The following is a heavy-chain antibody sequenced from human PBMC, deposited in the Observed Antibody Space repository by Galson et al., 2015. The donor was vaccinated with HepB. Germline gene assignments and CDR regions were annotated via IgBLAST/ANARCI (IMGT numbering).Heavy chain of an antibody. Sequence: SLRLSCAASGFTFDDFAMHWVRRAPGKDLEWVSGISWDSEIIAYVDSVKGRFNISRDNAKNSLYLQMNSLTSEDTAFYYCVRGPAVGAYMDVWGRGTTVTVSS. CDR3: VRGPAVGAYMDV. V-gene: IGHV3-9*01. J-gene: IGHJ6*03. D-gene: IGHD3-16*01. CDR2: ISWDSEII. CDR1: GFTFDDFA.